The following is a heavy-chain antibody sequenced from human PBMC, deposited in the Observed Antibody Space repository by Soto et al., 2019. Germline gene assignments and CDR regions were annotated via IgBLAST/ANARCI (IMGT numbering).Heavy chain of an antibody. V-gene: IGHV1-18*01. J-gene: IGHJ5*02. Sequence: QVQLVQSGAEVKKPGASVKVSCKASGYTFTSYGISWVRQAPGQGLEWMGWISAYNGNTNYAQKLQGRVTMTTDTATSTAYMELRSLRSDDTAVYYCARVPNRRVTLRSNWFDPWGQGTLVTVSS. CDR2: ISAYNGNT. CDR3: ARVPNRRVTLRSNWFDP. CDR1: GYTFTSYG. D-gene: IGHD3-16*01.